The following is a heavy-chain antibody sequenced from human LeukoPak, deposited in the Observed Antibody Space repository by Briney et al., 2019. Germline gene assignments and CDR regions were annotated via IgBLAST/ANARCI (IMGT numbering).Heavy chain of an antibody. CDR2: INHSGST. D-gene: IGHD3-10*01. Sequence: SETLSLTCAVYGGSFSGYYWSWIRQPPGKGLEWIGEINHSGSTNYNPSLKGRVTISVDTSKNQFSLKLSSVTAADTAVYYCARGPRGNRNYWGQGTLVTVSS. V-gene: IGHV4-34*01. CDR3: ARGPRGNRNY. CDR1: GGSFSGYY. J-gene: IGHJ4*02.